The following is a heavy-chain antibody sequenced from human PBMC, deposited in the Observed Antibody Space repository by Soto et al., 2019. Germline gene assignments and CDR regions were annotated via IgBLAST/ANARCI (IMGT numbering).Heavy chain of an antibody. CDR1: EFKFINFV. V-gene: IGHV3-23*01. CDR3: AKGSSSYINYYPALDV. Sequence: GGSLRFSCAASEFKFINFVMSWVRRCPGKGLEWVSVISANGGSPYYSVSVQGRFTISRDNSDNTVTLQMNSLRADATAIYYCAKGSSSYINYYPALDVWGQGTAVTVSS. J-gene: IGHJ6*02. CDR2: ISANGGSP. D-gene: IGHD6-13*01.